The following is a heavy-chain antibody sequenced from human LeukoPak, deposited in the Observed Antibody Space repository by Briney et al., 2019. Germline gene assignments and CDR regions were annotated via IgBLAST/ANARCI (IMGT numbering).Heavy chain of an antibody. J-gene: IGHJ3*02. Sequence: SETLSLTCTVSGGSISSSSYYWGWIRQPPGKGLEWIGSIYYSGSTNYNPSLKSRVTISVDTSKNQFSLKLSSVTAADTAVYYCARDRYYYDSSGYGSDAFDIWGQGTMVTVSS. V-gene: IGHV4-39*07. CDR2: IYYSGST. D-gene: IGHD3-22*01. CDR3: ARDRYYYDSSGYGSDAFDI. CDR1: GGSISSSSYY.